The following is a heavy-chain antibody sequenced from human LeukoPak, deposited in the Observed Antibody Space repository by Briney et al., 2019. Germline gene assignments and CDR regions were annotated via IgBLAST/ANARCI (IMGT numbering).Heavy chain of an antibody. Sequence: SETLSLTCAVYGVSFSGYYWSWIRQPPGKGLEWIGEINHSGSTNYNPSLKSRVTISVDTSKNQFSLKLSSVTAADTAVYYCARGRVLWFGELYPRWFDPWGQGTLVTVSS. CDR2: INHSGST. D-gene: IGHD3-10*01. CDR1: GVSFSGYY. V-gene: IGHV4-34*01. J-gene: IGHJ5*02. CDR3: ARGRVLWFGELYPRWFDP.